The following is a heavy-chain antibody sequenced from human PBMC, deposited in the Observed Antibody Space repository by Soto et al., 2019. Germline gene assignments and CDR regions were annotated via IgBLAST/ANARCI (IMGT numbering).Heavy chain of an antibody. Sequence: QVQLVQSGAEVKKPGSSVKVSCKASGGTFSNYIINWVRQAPGQGLEWMGGIIPIFDTTNYAQKFQGRVTITADESTSTACMELSSLRSDDTAWYYCARGADDTGDIVSWFDPWGQGTLVNVSS. CDR1: GGTFSNYI. D-gene: IGHD4-17*01. CDR2: IIPIFDTT. J-gene: IGHJ5*02. CDR3: ARGADDTGDIVSWFDP. V-gene: IGHV1-69*12.